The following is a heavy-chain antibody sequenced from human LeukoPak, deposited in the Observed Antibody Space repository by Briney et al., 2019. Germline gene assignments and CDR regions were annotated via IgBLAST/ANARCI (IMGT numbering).Heavy chain of an antibody. D-gene: IGHD3-22*01. CDR3: AGDYYDSSGPTH. CDR2: ISYDGSNK. J-gene: IGHJ4*02. Sequence: GGSLRLSCAASGFTFSSYGMHWVRQAPGKGLEGGAVISYDGSNKYYGDSVKGRFTISRDNAKKRLYLQMNSLRAEDTAVYYCAGDYYDSSGPTHWGQGTLVTVSS. CDR1: GFTFSSYG. V-gene: IGHV3-30*03.